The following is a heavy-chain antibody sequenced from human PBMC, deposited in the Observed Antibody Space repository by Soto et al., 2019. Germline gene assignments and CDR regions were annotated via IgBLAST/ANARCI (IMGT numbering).Heavy chain of an antibody. J-gene: IGHJ4*02. D-gene: IGHD2-21*02. CDR3: AADPYCGGDCYFDY. CDR1: GFTFFTSA. Sequence: SAKVSCKASGFTFFTSAVQWVRQARGQRLEWIGWIVVGSGNTNYAQKFQERVTITRDMSTNTAYMELSSLRSEDTALYYCAADPYCGGDCYFDYWGQGIMVTSPQ. V-gene: IGHV1-58*01. CDR2: IVVGSGNT.